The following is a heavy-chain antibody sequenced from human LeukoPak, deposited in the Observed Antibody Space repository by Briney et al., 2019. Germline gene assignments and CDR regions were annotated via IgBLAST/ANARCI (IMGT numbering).Heavy chain of an antibody. CDR1: GFTLSPYW. V-gene: IGHV3-74*01. Sequence: PGGSLRLSCAASGFTLSPYWMHWVRQVPGKGLVWVSRINGDGSSIGYADSVKGRFTISRDNAKNTLYLQMNSLRAEDTAVYYCARDYSYGLDSWGQGTLVTVSS. CDR2: INGDGSSI. J-gene: IGHJ4*02. CDR3: ARDYSYGLDS. D-gene: IGHD5-18*01.